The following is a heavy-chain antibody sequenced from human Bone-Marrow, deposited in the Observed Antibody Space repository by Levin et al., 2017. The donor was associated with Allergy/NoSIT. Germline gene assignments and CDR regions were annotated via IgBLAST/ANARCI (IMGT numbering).Heavy chain of an antibody. CDR3: ARDRVGATHDAFDI. CDR2: ITGGSGTI. CDR1: RFNLSSYN. Sequence: PGGSLRLSCAASRFNLSSYNMNWVRQAPGRGLEWISFITGGSGTIFYADSVKGRFTISRDNAKNSLYLQMKSLRDEDTAVYYCARDRVGATHDAFDIWGQGTMVTVSS. D-gene: IGHD1-26*01. V-gene: IGHV3-48*02. J-gene: IGHJ3*02.